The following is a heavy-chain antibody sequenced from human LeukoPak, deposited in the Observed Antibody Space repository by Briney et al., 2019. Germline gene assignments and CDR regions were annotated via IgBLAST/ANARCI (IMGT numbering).Heavy chain of an antibody. D-gene: IGHD4-23*01. CDR3: ARTGVTGGFGY. CDR2: INHSGST. Sequence: PSETLSLTCAVYGGSFSGYYWNWIRQPPGKGLEWIGEINHSGSTSYNPSLKSRVTISVDTSKNQFSLKLSSVTAADTAVYYCARTGVTGGFGYWGQGTLVTVSS. J-gene: IGHJ4*02. CDR1: GGSFSGYY. V-gene: IGHV4-34*01.